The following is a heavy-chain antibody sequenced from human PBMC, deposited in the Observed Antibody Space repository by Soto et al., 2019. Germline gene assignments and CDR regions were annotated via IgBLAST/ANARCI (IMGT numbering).Heavy chain of an antibody. D-gene: IGHD2-21*01. Sequence: GASVKVSCKASGYSFTSYYILWVRQAPGQGLEWMGIINPRGGSASYAQKFQGRITMTRDTSTSTVYMELSSLRSEDTAVYYCTRVTIAGARNGFDIWGQGTMVTV. V-gene: IGHV1-46*03. CDR1: GYSFTSYY. CDR2: INPRGGSA. J-gene: IGHJ3*02. CDR3: TRVTIAGARNGFDI.